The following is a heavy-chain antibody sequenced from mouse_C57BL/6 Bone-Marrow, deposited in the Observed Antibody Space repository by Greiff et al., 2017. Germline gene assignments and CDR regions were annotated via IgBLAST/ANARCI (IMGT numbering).Heavy chain of an antibody. Sequence: LQESGAELARPGASVKLSCKASGYTFTSYGISWVKQRTGQGLEWIGEIYPRSGNTYYNEKFKGKATLTADKSSSTAYMELRSLTSEDSAVYFCARGGYGNGGFDYWGQGTTLTVSS. CDR3: ARGGYGNGGFDY. V-gene: IGHV1-81*01. J-gene: IGHJ2*01. CDR1: GYTFTSYG. D-gene: IGHD2-10*02. CDR2: IYPRSGNT.